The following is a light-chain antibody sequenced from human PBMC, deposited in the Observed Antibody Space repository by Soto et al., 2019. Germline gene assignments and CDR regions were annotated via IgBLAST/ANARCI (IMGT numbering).Light chain of an antibody. CDR1: QSVSSSY. J-gene: IGKJ4*01. CDR3: QQYGSSPT. V-gene: IGKV3-20*01. CDR2: GAS. Sequence: EIVLTQSPGTLSLSPGERATLSCRASQSVSSSYLAWYQQKPGQAPRLLTYGASSRATGLPDRFSGSGSGTYFTLTIIRLEPEYFPVYYCQQYGSSPTFGGGTKVQIK.